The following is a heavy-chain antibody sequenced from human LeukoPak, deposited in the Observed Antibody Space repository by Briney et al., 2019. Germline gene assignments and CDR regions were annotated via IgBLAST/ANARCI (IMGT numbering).Heavy chain of an antibody. J-gene: IGHJ4*02. CDR2: ISGSGERT. CDR1: GITFSSYA. D-gene: IGHD3-10*01. CDR3: AKEAEGITMVRGVIITGDY. Sequence: GGSLRLSCAASGITFSSYALSWVRQAPGKGLQWVSAISGSGERTDYADSVKGRFTISRDNSKNTLYLQMNSLRAEDTAVYYCAKEAEGITMVRGVIITGDYWGQGTLVTVSS. V-gene: IGHV3-23*01.